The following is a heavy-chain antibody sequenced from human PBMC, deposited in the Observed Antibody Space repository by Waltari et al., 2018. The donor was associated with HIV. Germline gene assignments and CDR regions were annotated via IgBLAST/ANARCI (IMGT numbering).Heavy chain of an antibody. J-gene: IGHJ4*02. CDR3: ARGYSSSRWIPLYH. CDR2: FWSDGVEI. CDR1: GFPFPNFA. Sequence: QVQLVESGGGVVQPGTSLTLSCAVSGFPFPNFAIHWVRQSPGKGLEWLAVFWSDGVEISYADSVKGRFTISKDSSQKTLYLHLTSLRAEDTALYYCARGYSSSRWIPLYHWGRGTLVTVSS. D-gene: IGHD6-6*01. V-gene: IGHV3-33*01.